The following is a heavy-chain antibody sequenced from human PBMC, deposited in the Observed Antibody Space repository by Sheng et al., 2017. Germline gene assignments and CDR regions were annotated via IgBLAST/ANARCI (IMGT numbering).Heavy chain of an antibody. J-gene: IGHJ3*02. D-gene: IGHD6-13*01. CDR2: INAGNGNT. CDR1: GYTFTSYA. Sequence: QVQLVQSGAEVKKPGASVKVSCKASGYTFTSYAMHWVRQAPGQRLEWMGWINAGNGNTKYSQKFQGRVTITRDTSASTAYMELSSLRSEDTAVYYCARALKQQLVDDAFDIWGQGTMVTVSS. V-gene: IGHV1-3*01. CDR3: ARALKQQLVDDAFDI.